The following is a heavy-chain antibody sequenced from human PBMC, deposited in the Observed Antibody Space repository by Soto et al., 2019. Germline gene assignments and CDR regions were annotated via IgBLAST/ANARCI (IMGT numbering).Heavy chain of an antibody. J-gene: IGHJ6*03. D-gene: IGHD3-3*01. Sequence: PGGSLRLSCAASGFTFSSYAMSWVRQAPGKGLEWVSAISGSGGSTYYADSVKGRFTISRDNSKNTLYLQMNSLRAEDTAVYYCAKNPAYYDFWSGYLTYMDVWGKGTTVTVSS. CDR3: AKNPAYYDFWSGYLTYMDV. CDR1: GFTFSSYA. CDR2: ISGSGGST. V-gene: IGHV3-23*01.